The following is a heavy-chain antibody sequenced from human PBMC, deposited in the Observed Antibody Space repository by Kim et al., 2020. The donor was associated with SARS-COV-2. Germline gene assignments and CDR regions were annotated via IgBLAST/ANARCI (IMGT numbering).Heavy chain of an antibody. CDR2: ISSSSSTI. CDR3: ARDRSRTSYDILTGYYLDYGMDV. Sequence: GGSLRLSCAASGFTFSSYSMNWVRQAPGKGLEWVSYISSSSSTIYYADSVKGRFTTSRDNAKNSLYLQMNSLRAEDTAVYYCARDRSRTSYDILTGYYLDYGMDVWGQGTTVTVSS. CDR1: GFTFSSYS. D-gene: IGHD3-9*01. V-gene: IGHV3-48*04. J-gene: IGHJ6*02.